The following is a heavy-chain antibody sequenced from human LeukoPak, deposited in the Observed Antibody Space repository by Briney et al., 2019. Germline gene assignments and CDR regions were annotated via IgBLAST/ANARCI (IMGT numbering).Heavy chain of an antibody. J-gene: IGHJ4*02. D-gene: IGHD3-10*01. CDR2: ISYDGSNK. V-gene: IGHV3-30*18. Sequence: GSLRLSCVASGFTFSSYGMHWVRQPPGKGLEWVAVISYDGSNKYYADSVKGRFTISRDNSKNTLYLQMNSLRAEDTAVYYCAKDRYYGSGSFFDYWGQGTLVTVSS. CDR1: GFTFSSYG. CDR3: AKDRYYGSGSFFDY.